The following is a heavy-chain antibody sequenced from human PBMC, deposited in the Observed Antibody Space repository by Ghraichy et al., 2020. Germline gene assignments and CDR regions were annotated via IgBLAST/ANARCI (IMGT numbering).Heavy chain of an antibody. D-gene: IGHD6-13*01. CDR3: ATIAAAGSERGYFDY. V-gene: IGHV1-2*02. CDR2: INPNSGGT. CDR1: GYTFTGYY. Sequence: ASVKVSCKASGYTFTGYYINWVRQAPGQGLEWMGWINPNSGGTNYAQKFQGRVTMTRDTSISTAYMELSRLRSDDTAVYYCATIAAAGSERGYFDYWGQGTLVTVSS. J-gene: IGHJ4*02.